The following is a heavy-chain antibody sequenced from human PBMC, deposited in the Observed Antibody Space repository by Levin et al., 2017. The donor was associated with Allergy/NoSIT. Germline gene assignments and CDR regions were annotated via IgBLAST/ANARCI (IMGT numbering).Heavy chain of an antibody. V-gene: IGHV4-39*01. CDR3: ANVYIMASIYAFDV. J-gene: IGHJ3*01. D-gene: IGHD5-12*01. Sequence: SETLSLTCTVSGASISSGDYYWGWIRQPPGKGLEWIGSLYYSGSTYYNPSLRSRVTISVDTSKNQFSLKLSSVTDADTAVYYCANVYIMASIYAFDVWGQGTLVTVSS. CDR2: LYYSGST. CDR1: GASISSGDYY.